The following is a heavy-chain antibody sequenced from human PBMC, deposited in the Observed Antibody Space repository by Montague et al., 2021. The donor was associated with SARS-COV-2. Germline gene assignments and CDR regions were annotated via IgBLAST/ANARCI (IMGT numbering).Heavy chain of an antibody. V-gene: IGHV4-39*07. J-gene: IGHJ4*02. CDR2: IYFGRGT. Sequence: IYFGRGTYYNPSLKSRVTISVDTSKNQFSLKLPSVTAADTAVYWCARDVGKGFSGYEVEGGCDYGGQGTLVSVSS. D-gene: IGHD5-12*01. CDR3: ARDVGKGFSGYEVEGGCDY.